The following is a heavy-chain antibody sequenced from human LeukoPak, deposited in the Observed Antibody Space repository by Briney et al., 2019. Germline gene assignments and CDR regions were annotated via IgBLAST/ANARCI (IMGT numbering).Heavy chain of an antibody. Sequence: SETLSLTCTVSGGSISSYYWSWIRQPPVKGLEWIGYIYYSGSTNYNPSLKSRVTISVDTSKNQFSLKLSSVTAADTAVYYCARVGDCGGDCPYYYYYYGMDVWGQGTTVTVSS. V-gene: IGHV4-59*01. CDR3: ARVGDCGGDCPYYYYYYGMDV. J-gene: IGHJ6*02. CDR1: GGSISSYY. CDR2: IYYSGST. D-gene: IGHD2-21*02.